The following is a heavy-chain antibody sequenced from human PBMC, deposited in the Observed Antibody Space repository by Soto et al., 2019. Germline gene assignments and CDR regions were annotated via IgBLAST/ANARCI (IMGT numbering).Heavy chain of an antibody. CDR1: GFTFTTYW. Sequence: GGSLRLSCEASGFTFTTYWMHWVRQAPGKGLEYVSGVRGNGDPPFYADSVKGRFTISRDNSKNTLYLQMSSLSADDTAVYYCVKSRGGNNFDFFDWGQGALVTVSS. CDR3: VKSRGGNNFDFFD. CDR2: VRGNGDPP. V-gene: IGHV3-64D*06. D-gene: IGHD5-12*01. J-gene: IGHJ4*02.